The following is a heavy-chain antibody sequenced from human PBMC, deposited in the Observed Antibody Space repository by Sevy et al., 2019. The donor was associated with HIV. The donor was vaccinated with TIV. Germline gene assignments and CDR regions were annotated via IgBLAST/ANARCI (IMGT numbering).Heavy chain of an antibody. CDR2: ISSSSSYI. J-gene: IGHJ4*02. Sequence: GGSLRLSCAASGFTFSSYSMNWVRQAPGKGLEWVSSISSSSSYIYYADSVKGRFTISRDNAKNSLYLQMNSLRAEDTAVYYCAKDLIGSGYYADYYFDYWGQGTLVTVSS. V-gene: IGHV3-21*01. CDR1: GFTFSSYS. CDR3: AKDLIGSGYYADYYFDY. D-gene: IGHD3-22*01.